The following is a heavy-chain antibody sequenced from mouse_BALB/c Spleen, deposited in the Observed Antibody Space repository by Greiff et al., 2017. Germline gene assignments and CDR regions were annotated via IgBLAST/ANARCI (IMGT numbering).Heavy chain of an antibody. V-gene: IGHV1-80*01. Sequence: VQLQQSGAELVRPGSSVKISCKASGYAFSSYWMNWVKQRPGQGLEWIGQIYPGDGDTNYNGKFKGKATLTADKSSSTAYMQLSSLTSEDSAVYFCARGRGYYGSSYWYFDVWGAGTTVTVSS. D-gene: IGHD1-1*01. CDR3: ARGRGYYGSSYWYFDV. J-gene: IGHJ1*01. CDR1: GYAFSSYW. CDR2: IYPGDGDT.